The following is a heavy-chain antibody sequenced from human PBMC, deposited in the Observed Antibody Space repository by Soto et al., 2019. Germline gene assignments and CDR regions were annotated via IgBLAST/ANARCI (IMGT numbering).Heavy chain of an antibody. CDR2: IWYDGSNK. V-gene: IGHV3-33*01. Sequence: GGSLRLSCAASGFTFSSYGMHWVRQAPGKGLEWVAVIWYDGSNKYYADSVKGRFTISRDNSKNTLYLQMNSLRAEDTAVYYCARDPRFLTDPTDYGMEVWGQGTTVTVSS. CDR1: GFTFSSYG. CDR3: ARDPRFLTDPTDYGMEV. J-gene: IGHJ6*02.